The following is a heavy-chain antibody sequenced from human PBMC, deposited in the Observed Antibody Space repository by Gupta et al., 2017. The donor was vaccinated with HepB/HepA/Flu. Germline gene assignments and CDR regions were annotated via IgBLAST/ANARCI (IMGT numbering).Heavy chain of an antibody. J-gene: IGHJ6*03. V-gene: IGHV6-1*01. CDR1: GDSVSSNSAA. CDR2: TYYRSKWYN. Sequence: QVQLQQSGPGLVKPSQTLSLTCAISGDSVSSNSAAWHWIRQSPSRGLEWLGRTYYRSKWYNDYAVSVKSRITINPDTSKNQFSLQLNSVTPEDTAVYDCARGTLPPPGYYYYYYMDVGGKGTTVTVSS. D-gene: IGHD2-2*01. CDR3: ARGTLPPPGYYYYYYMDV.